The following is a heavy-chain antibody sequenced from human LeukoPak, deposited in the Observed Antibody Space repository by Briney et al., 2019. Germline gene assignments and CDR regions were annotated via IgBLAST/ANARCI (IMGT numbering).Heavy chain of an antibody. CDR3: ARDPQYCSGGSCYSFDY. D-gene: IGHD2-15*01. J-gene: IGHJ4*02. CDR2: ISSSSSDI. V-gene: IGHV3-21*01. CDR1: GFTFDDYA. Sequence: GGSLRLSCAASGFTFDDYAMHWVRQAPGKGLEWVSSISSSSSDIYYADSVKGRFTISRDNAKNTLYLQMNSLRAEDTAVYYCARDPQYCSGGSCYSFDYWGQGTLVTVSS.